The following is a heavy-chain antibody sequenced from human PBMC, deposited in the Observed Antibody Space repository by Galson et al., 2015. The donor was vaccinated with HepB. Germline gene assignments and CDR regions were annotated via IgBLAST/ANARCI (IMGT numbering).Heavy chain of an antibody. CDR1: GFTVSSNY. CDR2: IYSGGST. CDR3: ARFSGSTRRSAFDI. J-gene: IGHJ3*02. V-gene: IGHV3-53*04. Sequence: SLRLSCAASGFTVSSNYMSWVRQAPGKGLEWVSVIYSGGSTYYADSVKGRFTISRHNSKNTLYLQMNSLRAGDTAVYYCARFSGSTRRSAFDIWGQGTMVTVSS. D-gene: IGHD1-26*01.